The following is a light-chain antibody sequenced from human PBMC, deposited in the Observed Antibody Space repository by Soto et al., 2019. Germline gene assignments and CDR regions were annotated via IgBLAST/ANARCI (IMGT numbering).Light chain of an antibody. V-gene: IGKV4-1*01. Sequence: DIVMTQSPDSLAVSLGERATINCKSSQSVLYSSNNKNYLAWYQQKAGQPPKLVIYWASTRESGVPDRFSGSGSGTDFTLTISSLQAEDVAVYYCQPYHTTPWTFGQGTKVEIK. CDR1: QSVLYSSNNKNY. CDR2: WAS. CDR3: QPYHTTPWT. J-gene: IGKJ1*01.